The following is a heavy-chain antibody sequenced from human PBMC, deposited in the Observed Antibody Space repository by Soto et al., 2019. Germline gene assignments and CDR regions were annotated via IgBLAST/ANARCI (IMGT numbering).Heavy chain of an antibody. J-gene: IGHJ4*02. Sequence: EVQLVESGGGLVQPGGSLRLSCAASGITVTNCFMTWVRQAPGKGLEWVSVICSAGGTYYADSVKGRFTIYRDNYRNTLYLQMNTLRAEDTAVYYCGRDELGGAYDFWHGGQGTLVTVSS. V-gene: IGHV3-66*01. CDR1: GITVTNCF. CDR2: ICSAGGT. CDR3: GRDELGGAYDFWH. D-gene: IGHD3-3*01.